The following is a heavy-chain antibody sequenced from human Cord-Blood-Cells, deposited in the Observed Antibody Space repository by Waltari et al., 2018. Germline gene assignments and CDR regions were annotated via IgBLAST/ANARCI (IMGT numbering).Heavy chain of an antibody. V-gene: IGHV1-2*06. Sequence: QVQLVQSGAEVKKPGASVKVSCKASGYTLPGYYMHWVRQAPGQGLEWMGRINPNSGGTNYAQKFQGRVTMTRDTSISTAYMELSRLRSDDTAVYYCARDPHDYSNYGYYYGMDVWGQGTTVTVSS. D-gene: IGHD4-4*01. CDR2: INPNSGGT. CDR1: GYTLPGYY. CDR3: ARDPHDYSNYGYYYGMDV. J-gene: IGHJ6*02.